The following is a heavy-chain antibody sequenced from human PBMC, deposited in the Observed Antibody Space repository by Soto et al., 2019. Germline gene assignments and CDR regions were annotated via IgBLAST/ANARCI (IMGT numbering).Heavy chain of an antibody. Sequence: EVQLVESGGGLVQPGGSLRLSCAASGFTFSSYWMHWVRQAPGKGLVWVSRINSDGSSTSYADSVKGRITISRDNAKNTLYLQMNSLRAEDTAVYYCARVVRFLEWLSQDYWGQGTLVTVSS. V-gene: IGHV3-74*01. J-gene: IGHJ4*02. D-gene: IGHD3-3*01. CDR3: ARVVRFLEWLSQDY. CDR1: GFTFSSYW. CDR2: INSDGSST.